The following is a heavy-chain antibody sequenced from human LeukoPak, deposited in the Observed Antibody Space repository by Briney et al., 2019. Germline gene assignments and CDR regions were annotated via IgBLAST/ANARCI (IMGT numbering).Heavy chain of an antibody. J-gene: IGHJ4*02. CDR2: MSWNSGSI. CDR1: GFTFDDYA. V-gene: IGHV3-9*01. CDR3: AKAYSSSWYETIDY. D-gene: IGHD6-13*01. Sequence: PGGSLRLSCAASGFTFDDYAMHWVRQAPGKGLEWVSGMSWNSGSIVYADSVKGRFTISRDNAKNSLYLQMNSLRAEDTSLYYCAKAYSSSWYETIDYWGQGTLVTVSS.